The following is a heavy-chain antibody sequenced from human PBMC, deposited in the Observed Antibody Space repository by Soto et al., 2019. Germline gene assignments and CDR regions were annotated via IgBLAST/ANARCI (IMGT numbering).Heavy chain of an antibody. CDR1: GGSFSGYH. CDR3: ARHFWVGSGWPFFDY. CDR2: IYHSGST. Sequence: SETLSLTCAVYGGSFSGYHWSWVRQPPGKGLEWIGYIYHSGSTNYNPSLESRVTISVDTSKNQFSLKLSSVTAADTAVYYCARHFWVGSGWPFFDYWGQGTLVTVSS. J-gene: IGHJ4*02. D-gene: IGHD3-3*01. V-gene: IGHV4-59*08.